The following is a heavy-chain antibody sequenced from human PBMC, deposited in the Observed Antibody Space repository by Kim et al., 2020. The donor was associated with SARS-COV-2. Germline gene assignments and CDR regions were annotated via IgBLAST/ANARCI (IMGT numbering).Heavy chain of an antibody. CDR3: ARIGWELPEYDY. J-gene: IGHJ4*02. Sequence: GYAQKFQGRVTMTRNTSISTAYMELSSLRSEDTAVYYCARIGWELPEYDYWGQGTLVTVSS. D-gene: IGHD1-26*01. V-gene: IGHV1-8*01.